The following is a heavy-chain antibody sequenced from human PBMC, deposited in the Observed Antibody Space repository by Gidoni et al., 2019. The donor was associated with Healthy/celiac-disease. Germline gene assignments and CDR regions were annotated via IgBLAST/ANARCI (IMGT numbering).Heavy chain of an antibody. D-gene: IGHD3-10*01. V-gene: IGHV3-30*18. Sequence: QVQLVESGGGVVQPGRSLRLSCAASGFTFSSHGMHWVRQAPGTGLVWVEVRSYDGRNKYYADSVKGRFTISRDNSKNTLYLQMNSLRAEDTAVYYCAKDGSGSGKYYYYYYGMDVWGQGTTVTVSS. CDR2: RSYDGRNK. J-gene: IGHJ6*02. CDR3: AKDGSGSGKYYYYYYGMDV. CDR1: GFTFSSHG.